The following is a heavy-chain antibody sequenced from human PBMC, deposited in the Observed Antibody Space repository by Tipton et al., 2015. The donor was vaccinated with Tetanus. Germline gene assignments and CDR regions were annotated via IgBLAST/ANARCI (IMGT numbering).Heavy chain of an antibody. CDR2: IYYGGDT. CDR3: ARGLPREPFYFDY. V-gene: IGHV4-59*12. J-gene: IGHJ4*02. D-gene: IGHD1-26*01. CDR1: GGSFSNYY. Sequence: TLSLTCTVSGGSFSNYYWNWIRQSPGRRLEWIGNIYYGGDTDYNPSLQSRATISLDTSKNQFSLSLSSVTAADTAVYYCARGLPREPFYFDYWGQGKLVTVSS.